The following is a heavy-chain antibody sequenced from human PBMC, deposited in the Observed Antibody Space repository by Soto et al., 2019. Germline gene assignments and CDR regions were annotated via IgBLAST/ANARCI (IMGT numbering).Heavy chain of an antibody. J-gene: IGHJ4*02. D-gene: IGHD3-10*01. V-gene: IGHV3-30-3*01. CDR3: ARDLVRGSTRFDY. CDR1: GFTFSSYA. Sequence: QVQLVESGGGVVQPGRSLRLSCAASGFTFSSYAMHWVRQAPGKGLEWVAVISYDGSNKYYADSVKGRFTISRDNSKNTLYLQMNSLRAEHTAVYYCARDLVRGSTRFDYWGQGTLVTVSS. CDR2: ISYDGSNK.